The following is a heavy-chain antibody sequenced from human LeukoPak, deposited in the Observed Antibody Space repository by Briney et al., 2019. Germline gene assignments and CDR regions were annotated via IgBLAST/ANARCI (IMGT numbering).Heavy chain of an antibody. V-gene: IGHV3-64*01. Sequence: GGSLRLSCAASGFTFSSYAMHWVRQAPGKGLEYVSAISSNGGSTYHANSVKGRFTISRDNSKNTLFLQMGSLRAEDMAVYYCARVMVRGAIDYWGQGTLVTVSS. CDR3: ARVMVRGAIDY. J-gene: IGHJ4*02. D-gene: IGHD3-10*01. CDR1: GFTFSSYA. CDR2: ISSNGGST.